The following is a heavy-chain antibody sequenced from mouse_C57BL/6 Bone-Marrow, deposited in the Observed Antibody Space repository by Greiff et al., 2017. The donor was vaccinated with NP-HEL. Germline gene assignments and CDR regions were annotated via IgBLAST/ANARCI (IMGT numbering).Heavy chain of an antibody. Sequence: EVQLVESGPELVKPGASVKIPCKASGYTFTDYNMDWVKQSHGKSLEWIGDINPNNGGTIYNQKFKGKATLTVDKSSSTAYMELRSLTSEDTAVYYCARWDDGPYGGFAYWGQGTLVTVSA. D-gene: IGHD2-3*01. J-gene: IGHJ3*01. CDR1: GYTFTDYN. V-gene: IGHV1-18*01. CDR3: ARWDDGPYGGFAY. CDR2: INPNNGGT.